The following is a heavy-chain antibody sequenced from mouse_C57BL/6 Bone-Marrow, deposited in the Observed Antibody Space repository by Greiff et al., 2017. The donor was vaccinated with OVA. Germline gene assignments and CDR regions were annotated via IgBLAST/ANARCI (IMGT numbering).Heavy chain of an antibody. J-gene: IGHJ2*01. D-gene: IGHD4-1*01. CDR2: IDPSDSET. CDR3: AIWGNWERHYYFDY. Sequence: QVQLQQPGAELVRPGSSVKLSCKASGYTFTSYWMHWVKQRPIQGLEWIGNIDPSDSETHYNQKFKDKATLTVDKSSSTAYMQLSSLTSEDSAVYYCAIWGNWERHYYFDYWGQGTTLTVSS. V-gene: IGHV1-52*01. CDR1: GYTFTSYW.